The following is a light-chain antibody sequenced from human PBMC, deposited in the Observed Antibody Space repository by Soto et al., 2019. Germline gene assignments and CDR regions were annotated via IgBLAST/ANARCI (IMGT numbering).Light chain of an antibody. V-gene: IGKV3-20*01. CDR2: GAS. CDR3: QQYGSSLRT. J-gene: IGKJ1*01. Sequence: ESVLPPSPFTRPLSPGERATLSCRASQSVSSSYLAWYQQKPGQAPRLLIYGASSRATGIPDRFSGSGSGTDFTLTISRLEPEDFAVYYCQQYGSSLRTFGQGTKVDIK. CDR1: QSVSSSY.